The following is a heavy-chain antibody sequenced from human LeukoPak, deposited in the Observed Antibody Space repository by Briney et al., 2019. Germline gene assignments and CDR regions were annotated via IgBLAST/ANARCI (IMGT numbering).Heavy chain of an antibody. V-gene: IGHV3-7*01. CDR1: GFTFSSYW. D-gene: IGHD2/OR15-2a*01. CDR3: LVTPRSRGFAY. Sequence: GGSLRLSCAASGFTFSSYWMSWVRQAPGKGLEWVANIRQDGSVQNYVDSVKGRFTISRDNPKNSVYLQMSSLRAEDTAVYYCLVTPRSRGFAYWGQGPRVTVPS. CDR2: IRQDGSVQ. J-gene: IGHJ4*02.